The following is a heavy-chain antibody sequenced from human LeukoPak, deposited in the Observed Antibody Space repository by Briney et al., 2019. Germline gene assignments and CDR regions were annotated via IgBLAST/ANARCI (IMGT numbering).Heavy chain of an antibody. CDR3: ARETGVTFYYYYYMDV. CDR2: IYYSGST. CDR1: GGSISSSSYY. V-gene: IGHV4-39*07. Sequence: PSETLSLTCTVSGGSISSSSYYWGWIRQPPGKGLEWIGSIYYSGSTYYNPSLKSRVTISVDTSKNQFSLKLSSVTAADTAVYYCARETGVTFYYYYYMDVWGKGTTVTISS. J-gene: IGHJ6*03. D-gene: IGHD3-10*01.